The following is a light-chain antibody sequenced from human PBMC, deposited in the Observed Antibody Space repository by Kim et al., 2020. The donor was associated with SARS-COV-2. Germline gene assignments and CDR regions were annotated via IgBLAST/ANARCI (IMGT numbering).Light chain of an antibody. CDR2: KAS. CDR1: QSISSW. Sequence: DIQMTQSPSTLSASVGDRVTITCRASQSISSWLAWYQQKPGKAPKLLIYKASTLESGVPSRFSGSGSGTEFTLTISSLQPDDFATYSCQQYNVFPLTFGPGTKVDIK. J-gene: IGKJ3*01. V-gene: IGKV1-5*03. CDR3: QQYNVFPLT.